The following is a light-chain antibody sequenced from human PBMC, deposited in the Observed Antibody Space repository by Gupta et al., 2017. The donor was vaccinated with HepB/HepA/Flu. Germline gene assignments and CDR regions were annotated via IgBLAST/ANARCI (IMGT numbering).Light chain of an antibody. J-gene: IGKJ2*01. Sequence: IVLTQSPATLSLSPGERATLSCRASQSVSTYLAWYQQKPGQAPRLLIYDASNRATGIPARFSGSGSGTDFTLTISSLEADDFAVYYCQQRSNWPRGTFGQGTKLEIK. CDR3: QQRSNWPRGT. CDR1: QSVSTY. V-gene: IGKV3-11*01. CDR2: DAS.